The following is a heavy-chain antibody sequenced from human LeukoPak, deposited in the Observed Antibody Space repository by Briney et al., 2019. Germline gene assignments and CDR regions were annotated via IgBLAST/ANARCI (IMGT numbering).Heavy chain of an antibody. CDR1: GGSISSGGYS. Sequence: SETLSLTCAVSGGSISSGGYSWSWIRQPPGKGLEWIGYIYHSGSTYYNPSLKSRVTISVDRSKNQFSLKLSSVTAPDTAVYYCARDRGYCSSTSCYPNCFDPWGQGTLVTVSS. J-gene: IGHJ5*02. CDR3: ARDRGYCSSTSCYPNCFDP. D-gene: IGHD2-2*01. V-gene: IGHV4-30-2*01. CDR2: IYHSGST.